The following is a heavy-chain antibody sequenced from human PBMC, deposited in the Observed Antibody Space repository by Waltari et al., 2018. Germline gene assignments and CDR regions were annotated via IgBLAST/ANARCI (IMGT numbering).Heavy chain of an antibody. CDR2: IIPIFGTA. CDR1: GGTFSSEA. V-gene: IGHV1-69*01. D-gene: IGHD3-10*01. J-gene: IGHJ4*02. Sequence: QVQLVQSGAEVKKPGSSVKVSCKASGGTFSSEAIRGLRKAPGQGLEWMGGIIPIFGTANYAQKFQGRVTITADESTSTAYMELSSLRSEDTAVYYCASRSGGVERREQPYYYWGQGTLVTVSS. CDR3: ASRSGGVERREQPYYY.